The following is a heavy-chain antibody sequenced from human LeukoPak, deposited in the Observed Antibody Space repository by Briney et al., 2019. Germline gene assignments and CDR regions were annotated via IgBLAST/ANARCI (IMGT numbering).Heavy chain of an antibody. J-gene: IGHJ3*02. CDR3: ARDHGDSSGLGVFDI. D-gene: IGHD3-22*01. V-gene: IGHV3-30*02. CDR2: IRYDGRDK. CDR1: GLTFSSYA. Sequence: PGGSLRLSCAASGLTFSSYAMNWVRQAPGKGLEWVSFIRYDGRDKYYADSVKGRFTISRDNAKNSLYLQMNSLRAEDTAVYYCARDHGDSSGLGVFDIWGQGTMVTVSS.